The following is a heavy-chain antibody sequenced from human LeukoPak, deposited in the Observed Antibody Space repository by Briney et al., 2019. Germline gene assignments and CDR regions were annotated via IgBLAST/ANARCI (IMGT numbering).Heavy chain of an antibody. CDR2: IIPIFGTA. V-gene: IGHV1-69*13. D-gene: IGHD2-2*01. J-gene: IGHJ3*02. CDR3: ARARLADCSSTSCYAWYSGYDRIDAFDI. CDR1: GYTFTGYY. Sequence: ASVKVSCKASGYTFTGYYIHCVRQAPGQGLEWMGGIIPIFGTANYAQNLQGRVTDTADESTSTAYMALSLLRSEDTAVYSCARARLADCSSTSCYAWYSGYDRIDAFDIWGQGTMVTVSS.